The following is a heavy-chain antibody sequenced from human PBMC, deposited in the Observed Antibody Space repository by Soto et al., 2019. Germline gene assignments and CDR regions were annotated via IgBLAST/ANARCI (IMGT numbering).Heavy chain of an antibody. D-gene: IGHD2-15*01. CDR3: AKHEVGEGYCSGGSCYSEGAWVDWFDP. Sequence: GGSLRLSCAASGFTFSSYAMSWVRQAPGKGLEWVSAISGSGGSTYYADSVKGRFTISRDNSKYTLYLQMNSLGAEDSAVYYCAKHEVGEGYCSGGSCYSEGAWVDWFDPWGQGTLVTVSS. CDR1: GFTFSSYA. J-gene: IGHJ5*02. CDR2: ISGSGGST. V-gene: IGHV3-23*01.